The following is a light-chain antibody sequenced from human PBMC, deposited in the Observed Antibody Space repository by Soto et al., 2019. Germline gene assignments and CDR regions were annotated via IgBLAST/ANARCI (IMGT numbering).Light chain of an antibody. CDR1: SSDVGSDNL. CDR3: CSYTDSSTRVV. J-gene: IGLJ2*01. CDR2: EGS. V-gene: IGLV2-23*01. Sequence: QSALTQPASVSGSPGQSITISCTGTSSDVGSDNLVSWYQQYPGKAPKLMLYEGSKRPSGVSNRFSGSKSGNTASLTISGLQAEDEADYYCCSYTDSSTRVVFGGGTKVTVL.